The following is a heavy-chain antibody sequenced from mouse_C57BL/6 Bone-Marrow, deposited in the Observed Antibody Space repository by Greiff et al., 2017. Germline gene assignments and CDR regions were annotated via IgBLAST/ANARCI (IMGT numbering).Heavy chain of an antibody. CDR1: GYAFSSSW. CDR3: ARDYGSSFWFAY. V-gene: IGHV1-82*01. Sequence: QVQLQQSGPELVKPGASVKISCKASGYAFSSSWMNWVKQRPGKGLEWIGRIYPGDGDTNYNGKFKGKATLTADKSSSTAYMQLSSLTSEDSAVYFCARDYGSSFWFAYWGQGTLVTVS. CDR2: IYPGDGDT. D-gene: IGHD1-1*01. J-gene: IGHJ3*01.